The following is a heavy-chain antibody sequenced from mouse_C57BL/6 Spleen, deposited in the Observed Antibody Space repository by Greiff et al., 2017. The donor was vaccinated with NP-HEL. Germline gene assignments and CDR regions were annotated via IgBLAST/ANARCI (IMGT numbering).Heavy chain of an antibody. D-gene: IGHD2-3*01. Sequence: EVNVVESGGGLVQPGGSLSLSCAASGFTFTDYYMSWVRQPPGKALEWLGFIRNKANGYTTEYSASVKGRFTISRDNSQSILYLQMNALRAEDSATYYCASLGYYEFAYWGQGTLVTVSA. J-gene: IGHJ3*01. CDR2: IRNKANGYTT. CDR1: GFTFTDYY. CDR3: ASLGYYEFAY. V-gene: IGHV7-3*01.